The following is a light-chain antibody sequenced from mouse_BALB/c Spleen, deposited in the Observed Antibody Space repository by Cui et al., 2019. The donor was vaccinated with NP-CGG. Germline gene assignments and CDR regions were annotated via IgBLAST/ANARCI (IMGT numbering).Light chain of an antibody. CDR3: VLWYSNHWV. J-gene: IGLJ1*01. CDR1: TGAVTTSNY. V-gene: IGLV1*01. CDR2: GTD. Sequence: QAVVTQESALTTSPGETVTLICRSSTGAVTTSNYTNWVQEKPDHLFTGLMGGTDNRTPGVPARFSGSLIGDKAALTITGAQTEDEAIYFCVLWYSNHWVFGGGTKLTVL.